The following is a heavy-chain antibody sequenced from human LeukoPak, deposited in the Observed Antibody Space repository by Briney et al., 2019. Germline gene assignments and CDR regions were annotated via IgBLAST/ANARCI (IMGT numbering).Heavy chain of an antibody. CDR1: GFTVSNNY. V-gene: IGHV3-30*18. CDR3: AKDTVKVTTIRRVPHYMDV. CDR2: ISYDGSNK. Sequence: PGGSLRLSCAASGFTVSNNYMSWVRQAPGKGLEWVAIISYDGSNKYYADSVKGRFTISRDNSKNTLYLQMNSLRAEDTAVYYCAKDTVKVTTIRRVPHYMDVWGKGTTVTISS. J-gene: IGHJ6*03. D-gene: IGHD5-12*01.